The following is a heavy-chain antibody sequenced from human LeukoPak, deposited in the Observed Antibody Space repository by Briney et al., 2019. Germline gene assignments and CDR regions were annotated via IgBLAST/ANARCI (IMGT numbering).Heavy chain of an antibody. J-gene: IGHJ4*02. CDR1: GFTFSSYW. CDR3: ARDIDYGGNPEAWDY. D-gene: IGHD4-23*01. V-gene: IGHV3-7*01. Sequence: AGSLRLSCAASGFTFSSYWMSWVRQAPGKGLEWVANIKQDGSEKYYVDSVKGRFTIYRDNAKNSLYLQMNSLRAEDTAVYYCARDIDYGGNPEAWDYWGQGTLVTVSS. CDR2: IKQDGSEK.